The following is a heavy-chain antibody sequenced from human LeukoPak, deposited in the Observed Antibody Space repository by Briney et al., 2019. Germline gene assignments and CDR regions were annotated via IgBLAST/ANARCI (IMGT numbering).Heavy chain of an antibody. J-gene: IGHJ4*02. V-gene: IGHV1-2*02. CDR2: INPNSGGT. CDR1: GYTFTGYY. Sequence: ASVKVSCRASGYTFTGYYMHWVRQAPGQGLEWMGWINPNSGGTNYAQKFQGRVTMTRDTSISTAYMELSRLRSDDTAVYYCARAGYSSGWYDYWGQGTLVTVSS. D-gene: IGHD6-19*01. CDR3: ARAGYSSGWYDY.